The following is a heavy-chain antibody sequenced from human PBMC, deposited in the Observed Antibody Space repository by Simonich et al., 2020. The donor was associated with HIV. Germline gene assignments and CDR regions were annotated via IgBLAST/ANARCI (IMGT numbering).Heavy chain of an antibody. CDR1: GYTFTRDD. V-gene: IGHV1-8*01. Sequence: QVQLVQSGAEVKKPGASVKVSCKASGYTFTRDDINGVRQATGQGLEWMGWMNPNSGNTGYAQKVQGRVTMTRNTSISTAYMELTRLRSDATAVYYCATHGPGSYSSALDIWGQGTKVTVSS. CDR3: ATHGPGSYSSALDI. D-gene: IGHD1-26*01. CDR2: MNPNSGNT. J-gene: IGHJ3*02.